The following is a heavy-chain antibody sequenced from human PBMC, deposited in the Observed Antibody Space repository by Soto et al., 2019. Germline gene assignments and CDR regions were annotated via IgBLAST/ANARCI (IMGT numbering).Heavy chain of an antibody. CDR3: ARVTAAAGTWAF. D-gene: IGHD6-13*01. CDR2: INPNSGDT. Sequence: ASVKVSCKASGYTFTGYYMHWVRQAPGQGLEWMGWINPNSGDTNYAQDFQGRVTMTWDTSISTAYMELSSLRSDDSAVYYCARVTAAAGTWAFWGQGTLVTVSS. CDR1: GYTFTGYY. J-gene: IGHJ4*02. V-gene: IGHV1-2*02.